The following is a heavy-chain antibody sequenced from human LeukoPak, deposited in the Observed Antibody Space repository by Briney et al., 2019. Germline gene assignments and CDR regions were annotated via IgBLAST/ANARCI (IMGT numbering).Heavy chain of an antibody. Sequence: PGGSLRLSCAASGFTFSSYSMNWVRQAPGKGLEWVSSISSSSSYIYYADSVKGRFTISRDNAKNSLYLQMNSLRAEDTAVYYCARVSGEWLPLRGYYYYMDVWGKGTTVTISS. CDR3: ARVSGEWLPLRGYYYYMDV. V-gene: IGHV3-21*01. CDR2: ISSSSSYI. D-gene: IGHD6-19*01. CDR1: GFTFSSYS. J-gene: IGHJ6*03.